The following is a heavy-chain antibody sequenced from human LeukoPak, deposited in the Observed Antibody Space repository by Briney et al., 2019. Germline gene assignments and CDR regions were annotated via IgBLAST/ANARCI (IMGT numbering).Heavy chain of an antibody. V-gene: IGHV4-38-2*01. D-gene: IGHD6-13*01. Sequence: SETLSLTCAVSGYSISNGYHWGWIRQPPGQGLDWIGSVSHSGSTYYNSSLKSRVTMSIDTSKNHVSLKLSSVTATDTAVYYCARYSSLGAFDIWGQGTMVTVSS. J-gene: IGHJ3*02. CDR3: ARYSSLGAFDI. CDR2: VSHSGST. CDR1: GYSISNGYH.